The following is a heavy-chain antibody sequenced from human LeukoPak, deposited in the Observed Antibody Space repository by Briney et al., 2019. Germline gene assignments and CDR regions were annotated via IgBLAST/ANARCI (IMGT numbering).Heavy chain of an antibody. CDR2: VSHSGST. CDR1: GGSLSGYY. J-gene: IGHJ4*02. Sequence: SETLSLTCAVYGGSLSGYYWRWIRQPPGKGLEWIGEVSHSGSTNYNPSLKNRVTISVDTSKNQLSLKLSSVTAADTAVYYCARKGSDYYDSSGYYSYYFDYWGQGTLVTVSS. D-gene: IGHD3-22*01. V-gene: IGHV4-34*01. CDR3: ARKGSDYYDSSGYYSYYFDY.